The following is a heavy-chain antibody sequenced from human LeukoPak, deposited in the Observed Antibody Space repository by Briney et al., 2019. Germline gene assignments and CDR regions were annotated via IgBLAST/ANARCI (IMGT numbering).Heavy chain of an antibody. CDR2: IYYSGST. Sequence: PSETLSLTCTVSGGSISSSSYYWGWIRQPPGKGLEWIGSIYYSGSTYYNPSLKSRVTISVDTSKNQFSLKLSSVTAADTAVYYCARARMATINFDYWGQGTLVTVSS. D-gene: IGHD5-24*01. J-gene: IGHJ4*02. V-gene: IGHV4-39*07. CDR3: ARARMATINFDY. CDR1: GGSISSSSYY.